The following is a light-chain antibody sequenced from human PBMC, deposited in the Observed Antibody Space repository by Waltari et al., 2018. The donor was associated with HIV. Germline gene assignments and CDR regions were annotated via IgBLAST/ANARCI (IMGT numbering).Light chain of an antibody. Sequence: QSALTQPRSVSGSPGQSVTISCTGTSSDVGGYNYVSWYQHHPCKAPKLIIYDVNKRPSGVPDRFSGSKSGNTASLTISGLQAEDETDYYGGSYAGTYTWVFGGGTKLTVL. CDR2: DVN. CDR1: SSDVGGYNY. J-gene: IGLJ3*02. V-gene: IGLV2-11*01. CDR3: GSYAGTYTWV.